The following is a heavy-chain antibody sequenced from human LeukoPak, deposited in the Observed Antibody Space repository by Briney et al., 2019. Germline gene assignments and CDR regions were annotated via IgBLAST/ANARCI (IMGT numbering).Heavy chain of an antibody. Sequence: GDSLKISCKGSGYSFTSYWLGWVRQVPGKGLEWMGIIYPGDSHTRYSPSFQGQVTISADKSITTAYLQWNSLKASDTAMYYCARHYDSSGYSWFDSWGQGTLVTVSS. CDR1: GYSFTSYW. V-gene: IGHV5-51*01. CDR3: ARHYDSSGYSWFDS. J-gene: IGHJ5*01. CDR2: IYPGDSHT. D-gene: IGHD3-22*01.